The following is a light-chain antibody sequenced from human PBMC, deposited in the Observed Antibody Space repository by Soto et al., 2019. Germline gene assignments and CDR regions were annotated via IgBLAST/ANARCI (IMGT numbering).Light chain of an antibody. V-gene: IGLV2-11*01. Sequence: QSALTQPPSVSGSPGQSVTISCTGPSSGVGGYNYVSWYQQHPGKAPKLMICDVSKRPSGVPDRFSGSKSGNTASLTISGLQAEDEADYYCCSYAGSYTSDVVFGGGTKLTVL. CDR1: SSGVGGYNY. CDR2: DVS. CDR3: CSYAGSYTSDVV. J-gene: IGLJ2*01.